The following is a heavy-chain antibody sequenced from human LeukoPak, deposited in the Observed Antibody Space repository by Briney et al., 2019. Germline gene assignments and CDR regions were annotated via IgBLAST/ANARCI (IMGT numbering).Heavy chain of an antibody. Sequence: ASVKVSCKASGYTFTGYYMHWVRQAPGQGLEWMGWINPNSGGTNYAQKFQGRVTMTRDTSISTAYMELSRLRSDDTAVYYRARDRRIVGEFDYWGQGTLVTVSS. CDR1: GYTFTGYY. V-gene: IGHV1-2*02. CDR2: INPNSGGT. CDR3: ARDRRIVGEFDY. J-gene: IGHJ4*02. D-gene: IGHD1-26*01.